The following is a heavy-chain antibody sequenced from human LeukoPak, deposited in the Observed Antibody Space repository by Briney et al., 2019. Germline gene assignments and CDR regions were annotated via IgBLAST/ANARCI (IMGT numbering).Heavy chain of an antibody. V-gene: IGHV3-48*04. CDR3: ARDLRGSGWYYLDY. CDR2: ISSSSRTI. CDR1: GFTFSSST. J-gene: IGHJ4*02. D-gene: IGHD6-19*01. Sequence: GGSLRLSCAASGFTFSSSTMNWVRQAPGKGLEWLSYISSSSRTIYYADSVKGRFTISRDNAKNSLYMQMNSLRAEDMAVYYCARDLRGSGWYYLDYWGQGTLVTVSS.